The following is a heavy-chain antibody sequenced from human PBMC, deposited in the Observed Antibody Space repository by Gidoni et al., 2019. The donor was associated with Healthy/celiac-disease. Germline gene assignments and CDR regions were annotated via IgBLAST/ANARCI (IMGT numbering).Heavy chain of an antibody. CDR1: VFTFSSYA. CDR2: SSGSGGRT. Sequence: EVQLLESGRGLVHTGVSLRLSCSASVFTFSSYAMSWVRQAPGKGMEWVSASSGSGGRTYYADPVKGRFTISRDNSKNTLYLQMNSLRAEDTAVYYCAKGGYYDVFDIWGQGTMVTVSS. J-gene: IGHJ3*02. CDR3: AKGGYYDVFDI. D-gene: IGHD3-3*01. V-gene: IGHV3-23*01.